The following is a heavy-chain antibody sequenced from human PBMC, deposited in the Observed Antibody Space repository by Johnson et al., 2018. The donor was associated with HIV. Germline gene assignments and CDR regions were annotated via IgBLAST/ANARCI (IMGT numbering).Heavy chain of an antibody. CDR1: GFTFSSYG. Sequence: QVQLVESGGGLVQPGGSLRLSCAASGFTFSSYGMHWVRQAPGKGLEWVAFIRYDGTNKYYGDSVKGRFTISRDNSKNTLYLQMNSLRAGDTAVYYCARRGGPGGRGAFDIWGQGTMVTVSS. CDR3: ARRGGPGGRGAFDI. CDR2: IRYDGTNK. V-gene: IGHV3-33*08. J-gene: IGHJ3*02. D-gene: IGHD3-16*01.